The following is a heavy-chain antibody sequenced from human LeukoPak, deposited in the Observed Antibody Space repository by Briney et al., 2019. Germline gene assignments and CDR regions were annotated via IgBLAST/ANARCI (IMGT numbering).Heavy chain of an antibody. D-gene: IGHD2-15*01. CDR3: ARVSGLRMNEYLLH. CDR1: GLTFNKSW. J-gene: IGHJ1*01. Sequence: PGGSLRLSCAASGLTFNKSWMHWVRQGPGKGLEWVSRINNDGSGTSYAGSVKGRFTISRDNAKNTLYLQMNSLRADDTAVYFCARVSGLRMNEYLLHWGQGALVTVSS. V-gene: IGHV3-74*01. CDR2: INNDGSGT.